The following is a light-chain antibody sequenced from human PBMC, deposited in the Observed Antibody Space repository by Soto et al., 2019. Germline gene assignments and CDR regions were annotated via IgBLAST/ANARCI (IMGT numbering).Light chain of an antibody. V-gene: IGKV1-39*01. CDR3: QQSFSPQIA. CDR1: RSIGNN. CDR2: AAS. J-gene: IGKJ5*01. Sequence: EIQVTQSPTSLSASVGERITITCRASRSIGNNLNWYQQRPGKAPQLLIYAASSLQSGVPSRFSGSSSVTDFTLTINGLQPEDFATYYCQQSFSPQIAFGQGTRR.